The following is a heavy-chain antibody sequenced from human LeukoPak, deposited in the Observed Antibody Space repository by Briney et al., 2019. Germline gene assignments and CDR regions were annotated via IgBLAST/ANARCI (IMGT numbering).Heavy chain of an antibody. CDR1: GFTFSSYE. J-gene: IGHJ1*01. CDR3: ARGFYYYDSSGYYYGYFQH. CDR2: ISGSGSTI. D-gene: IGHD3-22*01. V-gene: IGHV3-48*03. Sequence: GGSLRLSCAASGFTFSSYEMNWVRQAPGKGLEWVSYISGSGSTIYYADSVKGRFTISRDNAKNSLYLQMNSLRAEDTAVYYCARGFYYYDSSGYYYGYFQHWGQGTLVTVSS.